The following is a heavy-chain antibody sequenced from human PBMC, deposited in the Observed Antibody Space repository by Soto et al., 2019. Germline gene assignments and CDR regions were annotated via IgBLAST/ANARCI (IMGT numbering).Heavy chain of an antibody. CDR3: ARLSGDYGYYFDY. D-gene: IGHD4-17*01. CDR2: IYYSGST. V-gene: IGHV4-31*03. CDR1: GGSISSGGYY. Sequence: SETLSLTCTVSGGSISSGGYYWSWIRQHPGKGLEWIGYIYYSGSTYYNPSLKSRVTISVDTSKNQFSLKLSSVTAADTAVYYCARLSGDYGYYFDYWGQGTLVTVSS. J-gene: IGHJ4*02.